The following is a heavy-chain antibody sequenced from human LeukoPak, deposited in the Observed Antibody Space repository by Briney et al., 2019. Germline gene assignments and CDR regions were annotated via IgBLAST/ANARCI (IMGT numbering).Heavy chain of an antibody. D-gene: IGHD3-22*01. Sequence: SVKVSCKASGGTFSSSAISWVRQAPGRGLEWMGRIMPIFGIANYAQKFQGRVTITADKSTSTAYMVLSSLRSEDTAVYYCARAEYYYDSSGYYPIDYWGQGTLVTVSS. J-gene: IGHJ4*02. V-gene: IGHV1-69*04. CDR3: ARAEYYYDSSGYYPIDY. CDR2: IMPIFGIA. CDR1: GGTFSSSA.